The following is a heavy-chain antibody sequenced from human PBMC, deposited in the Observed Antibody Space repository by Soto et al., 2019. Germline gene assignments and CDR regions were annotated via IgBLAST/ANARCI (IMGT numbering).Heavy chain of an antibody. D-gene: IGHD5-12*01. J-gene: IGHJ4*02. CDR1: GASVSSAEHY. V-gene: IGHV4-30-4*01. CDR2: TYHSGGS. Sequence: QVQLQEAGPGLVKASQTLSLTCTLSGASVSSAEHYWSWIRQPPGKGLEWIGYTYHSGGSYYNASLQRRVSISVDTSQNQFSLALTSVTAGDTAVYYCARLSGYDPAGAADKWGPGIRVSVSS. CDR3: ARLSGYDPAGAADK.